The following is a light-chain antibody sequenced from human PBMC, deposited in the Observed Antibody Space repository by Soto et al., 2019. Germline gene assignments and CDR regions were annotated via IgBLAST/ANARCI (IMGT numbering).Light chain of an antibody. Sequence: QSVLTQPASVSGSPGQSMTISCTGTSIDVGIYNYVSWYQQHPGKAPKLMIYQVTNRPSGVSNRFSGSKSGNTASLTISGLQAEDEADYYCSSYTGSTNYVFGTGTKVTVL. CDR3: SSYTGSTNYV. CDR2: QVT. J-gene: IGLJ1*01. CDR1: SIDVGIYNY. V-gene: IGLV2-14*01.